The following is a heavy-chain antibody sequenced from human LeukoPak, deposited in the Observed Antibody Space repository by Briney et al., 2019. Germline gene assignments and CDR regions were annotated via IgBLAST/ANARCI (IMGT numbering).Heavy chain of an antibody. Sequence: GASVKVSCKASGYTFTSYGISWVRQAPGQGLEWMGWISAYNGNTNYAQKLQGRVTMTTDTSTSTAYMELRSLRSDDTAVYYCATTSRDGYNSDWDYWGQGTLVTVSS. CDR3: ATTSRDGYNSDWDY. D-gene: IGHD5-24*01. J-gene: IGHJ4*02. CDR1: GYTFTSYG. CDR2: ISAYNGNT. V-gene: IGHV1-18*01.